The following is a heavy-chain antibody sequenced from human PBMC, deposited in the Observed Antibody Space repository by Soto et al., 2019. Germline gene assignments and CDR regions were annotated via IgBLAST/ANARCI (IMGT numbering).Heavy chain of an antibody. CDR1: GFTFSSYA. J-gene: IGHJ4*02. CDR3: AREVARYYGSGSYPY. V-gene: IGHV3-23*01. Sequence: GGSLRLSCAASGFTFSSYAMSWVRQAPGKGLEWVSAISGSGGSTYYADSVKGRFTITRDTSASTAYMELSSLRSEDTAVYYCAREVARYYGSGSYPYWGQGTLVTVSS. CDR2: ISGSGGST. D-gene: IGHD3-10*01.